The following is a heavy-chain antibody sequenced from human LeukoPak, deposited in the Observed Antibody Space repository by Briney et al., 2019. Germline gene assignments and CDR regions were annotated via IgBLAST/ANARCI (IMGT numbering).Heavy chain of an antibody. CDR2: IYGGDSS. D-gene: IGHD2-15*01. V-gene: IGHV3-53*01. CDR3: ATLYGGQRADGY. J-gene: IGHJ4*02. Sequence: TGGSLRLSCAASGFIVSNNYMSWVRQAPGKGLEWVSSIYGGDSSEYAGSVKGRFTISRDNSKNTLYLHMNSLRTEDTAVYYCATLYGGQRADGYWGQGTLVTVSS. CDR1: GFIVSNNY.